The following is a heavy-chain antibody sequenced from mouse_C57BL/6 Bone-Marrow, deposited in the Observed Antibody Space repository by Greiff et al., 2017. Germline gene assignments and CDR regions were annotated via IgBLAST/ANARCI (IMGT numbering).Heavy chain of an antibody. D-gene: IGHD2-4*01. CDR2: ISDGGSYT. CDR1: GFTFSSYA. Sequence: DVKLVESGGGLVKPGGSLKLSCAASGFTFSSYAMSWVRQTPEKRLEWVATISDGGSYTYYPDNVKGRFTISRDNAKNNLYLQMSHLKSEDTSMYYCARGGITTSFAYWGQGTLVTVSA. CDR3: ARGGITTSFAY. V-gene: IGHV5-4*03. J-gene: IGHJ3*01.